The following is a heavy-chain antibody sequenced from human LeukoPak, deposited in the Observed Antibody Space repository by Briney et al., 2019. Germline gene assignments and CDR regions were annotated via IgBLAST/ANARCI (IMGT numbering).Heavy chain of an antibody. CDR1: GGSIRSSSDH. Sequence: SETLSLTCTVSGGSIRSSSDHWGWIRQPPGKGLEWIRSIFYSGSTYYNPSLESRVTISVDTSKNQFSLKLSSVTAADTAVYYCARVATTYFDYWGQGTLVTVSS. J-gene: IGHJ4*02. D-gene: IGHD5-12*01. CDR3: ARVATTYFDY. CDR2: IFYSGST. V-gene: IGHV4-39*01.